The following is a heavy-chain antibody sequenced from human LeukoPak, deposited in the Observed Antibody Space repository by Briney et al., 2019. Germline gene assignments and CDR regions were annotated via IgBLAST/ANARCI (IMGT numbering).Heavy chain of an antibody. J-gene: IGHJ4*02. CDR1: GGSISSSSYY. V-gene: IGHV4-39*07. CDR3: ARDHIVGASAFDY. Sequence: PSETLSLTCTVSGGSISSSSYYWGWIRQPPGKGLEWIGSIYYSGSTYYNPSLKSRVTISVDTSKNQFSLKLSSVTAADTAVYYCARDHIVGASAFDYWGQGTLVTVSS. CDR2: IYYSGST. D-gene: IGHD1-26*01.